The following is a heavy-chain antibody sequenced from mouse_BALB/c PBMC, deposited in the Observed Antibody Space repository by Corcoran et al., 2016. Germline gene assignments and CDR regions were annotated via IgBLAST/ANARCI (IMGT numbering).Heavy chain of an antibody. CDR1: GFSLSTSGMG. V-gene: IGHV8-12*01. J-gene: IGHJ3*01. D-gene: IGHD2-4*01. CDR2: IYWDDDK. CDR3: ARCMITTTEFAY. Sequence: VTLKESGPGIVQPSQTLSMTCSLSGFSLSTSGMGVSWIRQPSGKGLEWLAHIYWDDDKRYNPPLKSRLTISKDTSRNQVFLKITGVDTADTATYYCARCMITTTEFAYWGQGTLVTVSA.